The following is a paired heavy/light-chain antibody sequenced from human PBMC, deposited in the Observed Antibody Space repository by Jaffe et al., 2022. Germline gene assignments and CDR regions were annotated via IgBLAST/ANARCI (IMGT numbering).Light chain of an antibody. J-gene: IGLJ1*01. CDR1: SLRSYY. CDR2: GKN. Sequence: SSELTQDPAVSVALGQTVRITCQGDSLRSYYASWYQQKPGQAPVLVIYGKNNRPSGIPDRFSGSSSGNTASLTITGAQAEDEADYYCNSRDSSGNHLHYVFGTGTKVTVL. V-gene: IGLV3-19*01. CDR3: NSRDSSGNHLHYV.
Heavy chain of an antibody. V-gene: IGHV1-8*01. CDR2: MNPNSGNT. J-gene: IGHJ3*02. CDR3: ARGMVMGDDYGDYEAFDI. CDR1: GYTFTSYD. Sequence: QVQLVQSGAEVKKPGASVKVSCKASGYTFTSYDINWVRQATGQGLEWMGWMNPNSGNTGYAQKFQGRVTMTRNTSISTAYMELSSLRSEDTAVYYCARGMVMGDDYGDYEAFDIWGQGTMVTVSS. D-gene: IGHD4-17*01.